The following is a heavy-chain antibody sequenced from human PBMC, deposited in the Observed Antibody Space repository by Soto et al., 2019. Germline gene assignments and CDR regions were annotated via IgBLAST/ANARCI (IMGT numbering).Heavy chain of an antibody. D-gene: IGHD3-10*01. Sequence: PGGSLRLSCTASGFILKMYWMHWVRQSPGKGLVWISRIYNDGTYSDYADSVRGRFTISRDNVNDTLYLQMNNLRAEDSGLYYCTRGPRPTSTGTGAYWGQGTQVTVPS. CDR3: TRGPRPTSTGTGAY. CDR2: IYNDGTYS. J-gene: IGHJ4*02. V-gene: IGHV3-74*01. CDR1: GFILKMYW.